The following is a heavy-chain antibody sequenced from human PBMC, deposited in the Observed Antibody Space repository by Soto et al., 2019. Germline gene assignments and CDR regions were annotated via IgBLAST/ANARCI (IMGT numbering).Heavy chain of an antibody. Sequence: EVQLLESGGGLVQPGGSLRLSCVASEFTFSSYAMSWVRQAPGKGLEWVSAISYSGGSTYYADSVKGRFTISRDNSKTTLYLQMNSLRDEDTAVYYCAKVPTGEMATVFQAFDIWGQGTMVTVSS. D-gene: IGHD4-4*01. J-gene: IGHJ3*02. CDR1: EFTFSSYA. CDR2: ISYSGGST. V-gene: IGHV3-23*01. CDR3: AKVPTGEMATVFQAFDI.